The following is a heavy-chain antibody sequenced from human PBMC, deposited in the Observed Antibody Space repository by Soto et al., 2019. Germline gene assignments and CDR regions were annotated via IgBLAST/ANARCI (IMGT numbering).Heavy chain of an antibody. CDR1: GGSISSRSYY. CDR2: IYYSGTT. CDR3: ARLSPFLDS. V-gene: IGHV4-39*01. J-gene: IGHJ4*02. Sequence: SETLSLTCTVSGGSISSRSYYWGWIRQPPGKGLEWIGGIYYSGTTFYSPSLKSRVTITVDTSTNQFSLKLSSVTAADTAVYYCARLSPFLDSWGQGTLVTVSS.